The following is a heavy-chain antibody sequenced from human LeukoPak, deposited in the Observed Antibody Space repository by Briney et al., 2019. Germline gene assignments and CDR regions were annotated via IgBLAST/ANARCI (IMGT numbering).Heavy chain of an antibody. CDR1: GFTFSSYA. CDR2: IRSDGSNK. Sequence: GGSLRLSCAASGFTFSSYAMHWVRQPPGKGLEWVAFIRSDGSNKYYADSVKGRFTISRDNSKNTLYLQMNSLRAEDTALYYCARGSITIFGVVNPYYYYMDVWGKGTTVTVSS. J-gene: IGHJ6*03. D-gene: IGHD3-3*01. CDR3: ARGSITIFGVVNPYYYYMDV. V-gene: IGHV3-30*02.